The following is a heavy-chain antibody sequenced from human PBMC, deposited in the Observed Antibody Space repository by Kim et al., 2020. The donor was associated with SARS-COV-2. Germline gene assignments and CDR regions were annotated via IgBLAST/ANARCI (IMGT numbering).Heavy chain of an antibody. CDR2: INHSGST. V-gene: IGHV4-34*01. D-gene: IGHD3-3*01. Sequence: SETLSLTCAVYGGSFSGYYWSWIRQPPGKGLEWIGEINHSGSTNYNPSLKSRVTISVDTSKNQFSLKLSSVTAADTAVYYCARLERFLEWFRSGIDYWGQGTLVTVSS. J-gene: IGHJ4*02. CDR1: GGSFSGYY. CDR3: ARLERFLEWFRSGIDY.